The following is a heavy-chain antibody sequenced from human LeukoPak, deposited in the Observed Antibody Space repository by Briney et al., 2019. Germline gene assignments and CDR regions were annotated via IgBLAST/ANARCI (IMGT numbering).Heavy chain of an antibody. V-gene: IGHV3-23*01. CDR2: STRSGDDT. J-gene: IGHJ4*02. CDR1: GISFSDYGMNWIYG. D-gene: IGHD3-10*01. Sequence: GGSLRLSCVASGISFSDYGMNWIYGMNWVRQAPGKGLEWVSSSTRSGDDTYYADFGKGRFTISRDNSKNTLYLQMNNLRADDTAVYYCAKDRPNYYGSEGHYYKRDGDSWGQGTLVTVSS. CDR3: AKDRPNYYGSEGHYYKRDGDS.